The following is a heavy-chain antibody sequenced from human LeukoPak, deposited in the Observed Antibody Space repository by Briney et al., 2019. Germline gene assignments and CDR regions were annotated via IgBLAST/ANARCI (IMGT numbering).Heavy chain of an antibody. V-gene: IGHV4-59*12. J-gene: IGHJ4*02. D-gene: IGHD6-19*01. CDR3: AREPRYSSGWYSGI. CDR2: IYYSGST. Sequence: SETLSLTCTVSGGSISSYYWSWIRQPPGKGLEWIGYIYYSGSTYYNPSLKSRVTISVDTSKNQFSLKLSSVAAADTAVYYCAREPRYSSGWYSGIWGQGTLVTVSS. CDR1: GGSISSYY.